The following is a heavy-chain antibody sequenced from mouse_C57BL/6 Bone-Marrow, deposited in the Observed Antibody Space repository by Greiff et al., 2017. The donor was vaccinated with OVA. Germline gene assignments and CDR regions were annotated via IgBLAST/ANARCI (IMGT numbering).Heavy chain of an antibody. CDR2: FYPGSGSI. D-gene: IGHD1-1*01. J-gene: IGHJ4*01. V-gene: IGHV1-62-2*01. CDR3: ARHGKRWRAMDY. CDR1: GYTFTEYT. Sequence: QVQLQQSGAELVKPGASVKLSCKASGYTFTEYTIHWVKQRSGQGLEWIGWFYPGSGSIKYNEKFKDKATLTEDKSSSTGYVELSSWTSEDAAVYFCARHGKRWRAMDYWGQGTAVTVSS.